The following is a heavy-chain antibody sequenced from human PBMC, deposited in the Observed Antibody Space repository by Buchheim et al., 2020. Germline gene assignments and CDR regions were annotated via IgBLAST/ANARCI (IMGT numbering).Heavy chain of an antibody. CDR3: ARVLGSCSRTSCYISGVDH. Sequence: EVQLVESGGGLVQPGKSLRLSCAASGFTFSSYSMNWVRQAPGKGLEWIAYISSSGSTTYYTDSLRGGVAISRDNDGNSLHLQMNSLRDEDTAVYFCARVLGSCSRTSCYISGVDHWGQGAL. V-gene: IGHV3-48*02. J-gene: IGHJ4*02. CDR1: GFTFSSYS. D-gene: IGHD2-2*02. CDR2: ISSSGSTT.